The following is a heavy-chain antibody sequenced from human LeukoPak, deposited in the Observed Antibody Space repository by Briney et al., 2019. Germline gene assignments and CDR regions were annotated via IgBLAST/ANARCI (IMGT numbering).Heavy chain of an antibody. CDR2: INWNGDRT. J-gene: IGHJ4*02. Sequence: GGSLRLSCAASGFTYHDYGMSWVRQSPGKGLEWVSGINWNGDRTGYADPVKGRFTISRDNAKKSLYLQMNGLRAEDTALYYCARRDYYGSGSPDFWGQGTLVTVSS. CDR3: ARRDYYGSGSPDF. D-gene: IGHD3-10*01. CDR1: GFTYHDYG. V-gene: IGHV3-20*04.